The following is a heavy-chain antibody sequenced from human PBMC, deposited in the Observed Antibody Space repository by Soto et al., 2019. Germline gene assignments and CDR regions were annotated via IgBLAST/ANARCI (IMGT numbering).Heavy chain of an antibody. CDR1: GGTFSSYA. J-gene: IGHJ4*02. CDR2: IIPIFGTA. Sequence: WASVKVSCKASGGTFSSYAISWVRQAPGQGLEWMGGIIPIFGTANYAQKFQGRVTITADESTSTAYMELSSLRSEDTAVYYCASPDILTGYYAFDYWGQGTLVTVSS. V-gene: IGHV1-69*13. D-gene: IGHD3-9*01. CDR3: ASPDILTGYYAFDY.